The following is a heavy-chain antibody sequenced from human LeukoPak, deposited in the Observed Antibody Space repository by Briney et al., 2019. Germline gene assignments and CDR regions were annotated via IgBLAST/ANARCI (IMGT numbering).Heavy chain of an antibody. CDR1: GFTFSDYY. V-gene: IGHV3-11*01. CDR2: ISSSGSSR. CDR3: ARDRLRLAPRTEFDY. D-gene: IGHD6-6*01. J-gene: IGHJ4*02. Sequence: GGSLRLSCAASGFTFSDYYMSWVRQAPGKGLEWVSYISSSGSSRYYADSVKGRFTISRDNAKNTLHLQMTSLRAEDTAVYYCARDRLRLAPRTEFDYWGQGTLVTVSS.